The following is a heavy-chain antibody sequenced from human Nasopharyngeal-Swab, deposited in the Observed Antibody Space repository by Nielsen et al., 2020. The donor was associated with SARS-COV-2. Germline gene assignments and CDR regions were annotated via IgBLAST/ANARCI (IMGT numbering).Heavy chain of an antibody. CDR2: ISAYNGNT. CDR3: ARGIAAAGQTTPDY. V-gene: IGHV1-18*01. Sequence: ASVKVSCKASGYTFTSYGISWVRQAPGQGREWMGWISAYNGNTNYAQKLQGRVTMTTDTSTSTAYMELRSLRSDDTAVYYCARGIAAAGQTTPDYWGQGTLVTVSS. CDR1: GYTFTSYG. J-gene: IGHJ4*02. D-gene: IGHD6-13*01.